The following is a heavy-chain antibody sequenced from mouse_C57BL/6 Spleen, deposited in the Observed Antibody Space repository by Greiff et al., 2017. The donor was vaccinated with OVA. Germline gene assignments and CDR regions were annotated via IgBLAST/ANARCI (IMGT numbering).Heavy chain of an antibody. D-gene: IGHD2-1*01. J-gene: IGHJ2*01. CDR3: ARLLPYYFDY. V-gene: IGHV3-6*01. CDR2: ISYDGSN. Sequence: EVQVVESGPGLVKPSQSLSLTCSVTGYSITSGYYWNWIRQFPGNKLEWMGYISYDGSNNYNPSLKNRISITRDTSKNQFFLKLNSVTTEDTATYYCARLLPYYFDYWGQGTTLTVSS. CDR1: GYSITSGYY.